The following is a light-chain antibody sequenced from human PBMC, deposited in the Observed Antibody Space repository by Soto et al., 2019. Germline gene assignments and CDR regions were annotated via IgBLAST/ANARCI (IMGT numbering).Light chain of an antibody. V-gene: IGKV2-28*01. Sequence: DIVMTQSPLSLPVTPGEPASISCRSSQSLLHSNGYNYLDWYLQKPGQSPRLLVYGVSTRATGIPARFSGSGSGTEFTLTISRLEPEDFAVYYCQQYGTSPRTFGQGTKVDIK. CDR3: QQYGTSPRT. CDR1: QSLLHSNGYNY. J-gene: IGKJ1*01. CDR2: GVS.